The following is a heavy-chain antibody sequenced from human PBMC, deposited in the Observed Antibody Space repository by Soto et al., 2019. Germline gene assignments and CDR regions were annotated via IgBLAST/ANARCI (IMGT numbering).Heavy chain of an antibody. CDR3: ARGGTAHYGFWSYPRGDWLAS. D-gene: IGHD3-3*01. CDR2: LSPATGKTKT. Sequence: QVQLLQSGAEVKRPGASVKVSCRASGYTFTNYDVSWVRQAAGQGLEWMGWLSPATGKTKTTYLPQLRGRVSMTWDTSVATAYLEVLDLTSDDTAVYYCARGGTAHYGFWSYPRGDWLASWGQGTLVTVSS. J-gene: IGHJ5*01. V-gene: IGHV1-8*01. CDR1: GYTFTNYD.